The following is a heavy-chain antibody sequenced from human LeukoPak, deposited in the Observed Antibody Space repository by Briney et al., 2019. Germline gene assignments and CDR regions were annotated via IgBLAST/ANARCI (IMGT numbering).Heavy chain of an antibody. D-gene: IGHD2-2*01. V-gene: IGHV3-30-3*01. CDR1: GFTFSSYA. CDR2: ISYDGGNK. Sequence: GGSLRLSCAASGFTFSSYAMHWVRQAPGKGLEWVAVISYDGGNKYYADSVKGRFTISRDNSKNTLYLQMNSLRAEDTAVYYCARDHAIVVVPAAPSGAFDIWGQGTMVTVSS. CDR3: ARDHAIVVVPAAPSGAFDI. J-gene: IGHJ3*02.